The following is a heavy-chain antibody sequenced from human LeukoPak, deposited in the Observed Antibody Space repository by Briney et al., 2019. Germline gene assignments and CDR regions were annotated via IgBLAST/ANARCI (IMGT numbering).Heavy chain of an antibody. J-gene: IGHJ4*02. D-gene: IGHD2-8*02. CDR1: GGSVTRGAYY. CDR3: AREEKELVYYFDY. V-gene: IGHV4-61*02. Sequence: SETLSLTCTVSGGSVTRGAYYWTWVRQPAGKGLEWIGRISTSGSTYYNPSLKSRVTISVDTSKNQFSLKLSSVTAADTAVYYCAREEKELVYYFDYWGQGTLVTVSS. CDR2: ISTSGST.